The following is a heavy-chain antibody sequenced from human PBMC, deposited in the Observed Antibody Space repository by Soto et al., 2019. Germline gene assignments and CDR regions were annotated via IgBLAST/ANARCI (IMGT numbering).Heavy chain of an antibody. Sequence: SETLSLTCTVSGGSISSYCWTWIRQPPGRGLEWIACIYYSGSTNYNPSLKSRVTISVDTSKNQFSLKLSSVTAADTAVYYCARNDYSSSYYWFDPWGQGTLVTVSS. CDR3: ARNDYSSSYYWFDP. V-gene: IGHV4-59*01. CDR1: GGSISSYC. D-gene: IGHD6-13*01. J-gene: IGHJ5*02. CDR2: IYYSGST.